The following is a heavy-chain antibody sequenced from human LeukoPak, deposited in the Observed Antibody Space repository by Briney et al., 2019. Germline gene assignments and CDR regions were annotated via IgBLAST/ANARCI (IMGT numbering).Heavy chain of an antibody. J-gene: IGHJ3*02. CDR3: ARLSYYYDSSESDI. Sequence: SETLSLTCTVSGGSISSYYWTWIRQPPGKGLEWIGYIYYSGSTKYNPSLKNRVTISVDTSKNQFSLHLTSVTAADKAIYYCARLSYYYDSSESDIWSQGTMVTASS. D-gene: IGHD3-22*01. CDR2: IYYSGST. V-gene: IGHV4-59*08. CDR1: GGSISSYY.